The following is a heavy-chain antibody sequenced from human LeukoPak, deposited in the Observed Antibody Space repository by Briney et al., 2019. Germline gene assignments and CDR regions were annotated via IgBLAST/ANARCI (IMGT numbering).Heavy chain of an antibody. J-gene: IGHJ4*02. CDR3: ARSCKPNCSGEEMFDY. CDR1: GFTFSSYD. D-gene: IGHD2-15*01. CDR2: IGTAGAP. V-gene: IGHV3-13*04. Sequence: GGSLRLSCAASGFTFSSYDTHWVRHPTGNCLEWVLSIGTAGAPYYPGSLKGRLTISRENAKNSLYLQMNSVRAGDTAVYYCARSCKPNCSGEEMFDYWGQGTLVTVSS.